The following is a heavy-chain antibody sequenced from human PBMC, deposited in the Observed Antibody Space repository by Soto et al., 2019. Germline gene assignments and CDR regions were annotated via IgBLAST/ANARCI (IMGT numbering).Heavy chain of an antibody. CDR1: GGTFSSYT. J-gene: IGHJ3*02. V-gene: IGHV1-69*02. CDR3: EAGPWYSSGWYEGRAFDI. CDR2: IIPILGIA. Sequence: SVKVSCKASGGTFSSYTISWVRQAPGQGLEWMGRIIPILGIANYAQKFQGRVTITADKSTSTAYMELSSVRSEDTAVYYCEAGPWYSSGWYEGRAFDIWG. D-gene: IGHD6-19*01.